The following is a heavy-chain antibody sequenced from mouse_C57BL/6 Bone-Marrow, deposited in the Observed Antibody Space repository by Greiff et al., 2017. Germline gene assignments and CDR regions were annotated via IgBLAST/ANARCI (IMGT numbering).Heavy chain of an antibody. CDR1: GYTFTGYW. CDR3: ASDDGAAWFAC. Sequence: VQLVESGAELLKPGASVKLSCQATGYTFTGYWIEWVTPRPGHVLDLIGEILPGRCRTNYTDKFQCKTTVSADTSSNTGYMQLSSLTTEDSAIYYWASDDGAAWFACRGQGSLVT. J-gene: IGHJ3*01. CDR2: ILPGRCRT. D-gene: IGHD1-1*01. V-gene: IGHV1-9*01.